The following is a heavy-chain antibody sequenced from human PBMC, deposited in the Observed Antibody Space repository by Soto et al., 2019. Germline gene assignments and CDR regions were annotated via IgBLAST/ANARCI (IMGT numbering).Heavy chain of an antibody. CDR2: IIPIFGTA. CDR1: GGTFSSYA. Sequence: SVKLCCKASGGTFSSYAISWVRQAPGQGLEWMGGIIPIFGTANYAQKFQGRVTITADKSTSTAYMELSSLRSEDTAVYYCAKGRGPPRRYCSGGSCYHTDAFDIWGQGTMVTV. D-gene: IGHD2-15*01. J-gene: IGHJ3*02. V-gene: IGHV1-69*06. CDR3: AKGRGPPRRYCSGGSCYHTDAFDI.